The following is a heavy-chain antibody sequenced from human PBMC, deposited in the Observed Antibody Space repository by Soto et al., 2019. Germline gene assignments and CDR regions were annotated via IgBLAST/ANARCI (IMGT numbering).Heavy chain of an antibody. CDR3: AKMGLVYDSSGYYRPIDY. V-gene: IGHV3-30*18. CDR1: GFTFSSYG. Sequence: HPGGSLRLSCAASGFTFSSYGMHWVRQAPGKGLEWVAVISYDGSNKYYANSVKGRFTISRDNSMNTLYLQMNSLRAEDTAVYYCAKMGLVYDSSGYYRPIDYWGQGTLVTVSS. D-gene: IGHD3-22*01. CDR2: ISYDGSNK. J-gene: IGHJ4*02.